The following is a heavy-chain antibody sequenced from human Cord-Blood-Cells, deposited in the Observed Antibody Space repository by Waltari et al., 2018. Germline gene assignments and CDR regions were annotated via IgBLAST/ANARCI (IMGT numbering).Heavy chain of an antibody. Sequence: QVQLQQWGAGLLKPSETLSLPCPVYVGSFSGYYWSWSRHPPGKGLEWIGEINHSGSTNYNPSLKSRVTISVDTSKNQFSLKLSSVTAADTAVYYCARREANWGGEGNWFDPWGQGTLVTVSS. D-gene: IGHD7-27*01. J-gene: IGHJ5*02. V-gene: IGHV4-34*01. CDR2: INHSGST. CDR3: ARREANWGGEGNWFDP. CDR1: VGSFSGYY.